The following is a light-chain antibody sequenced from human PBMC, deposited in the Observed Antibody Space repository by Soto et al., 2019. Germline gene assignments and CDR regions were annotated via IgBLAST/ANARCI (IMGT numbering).Light chain of an antibody. CDR1: QGSRNY. V-gene: IGKV1-27*01. J-gene: IGKJ3*01. Sequence: DIQMTQSPSSLSASVGDRVTITCRASQGSRNYLAWYQQKPGKVPKLLIYAASTLQSVVPSRFSSGGSGTDFNPTITGLQPVDVAHYYYQNYDSAPFTFGPRTKVDIK. CDR3: QNYDSAPFT. CDR2: AAS.